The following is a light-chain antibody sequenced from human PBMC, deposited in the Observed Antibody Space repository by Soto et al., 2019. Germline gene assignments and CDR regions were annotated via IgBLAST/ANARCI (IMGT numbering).Light chain of an antibody. CDR3: CSYAGSDNYV. CDR1: SSDVGSYNL. J-gene: IGLJ1*01. V-gene: IGLV2-23*02. CDR2: EVS. Sequence: SALTQPASVSGSPGQSITISCTGTSSDVGSYNLVSWYQQHPGKAPKLMIYEVSKRPSGVSNRFSGSKSGNTASLTISGLQAEDEADYYCCSYAGSDNYVFGTGTKLTVL.